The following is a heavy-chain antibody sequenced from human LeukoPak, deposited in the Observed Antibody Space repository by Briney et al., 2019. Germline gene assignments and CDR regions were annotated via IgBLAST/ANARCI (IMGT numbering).Heavy chain of an antibody. V-gene: IGHV1-2*02. CDR3: ARDLRADSAGSY. D-gene: IGHD1-26*01. J-gene: IGHJ4*02. CDR1: GYTFTGYY. Sequence: ASVKVSCKASGYTFTGYYMRWVRQAPGQGLEWMGWINPNSGGTNYAQKFQGRVTMTRDTSISTAYMELSRLRSDDTAVYYCARDLRADSAGSYWGQGTLVTVSS. CDR2: INPNSGGT.